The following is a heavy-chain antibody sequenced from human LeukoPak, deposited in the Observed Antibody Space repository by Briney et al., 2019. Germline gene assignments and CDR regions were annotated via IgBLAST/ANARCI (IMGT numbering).Heavy chain of an antibody. J-gene: IGHJ6*03. D-gene: IGHD6-6*01. CDR1: GGTFSSYA. CDR3: TSIAARPEDDYYYYMDV. V-gene: IGHV1-69*05. CDR2: IIPIFGTA. Sequence: SVKVSCKASGGTFSSYAISWVRQAPGQRLEWMGGIIPIFGTANYAQKFQGRVTITTDESTSTAYMELSSLRSEDTAVYYCTSIAARPEDDYYYYMDVWGKGTTVTVSS.